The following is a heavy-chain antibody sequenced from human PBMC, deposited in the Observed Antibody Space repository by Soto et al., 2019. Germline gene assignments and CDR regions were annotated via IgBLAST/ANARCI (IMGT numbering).Heavy chain of an antibody. CDR3: ARGHYDFWSGYYMSRGNGMDV. CDR2: ISYDGSNK. D-gene: IGHD3-3*01. CDR1: GFTFSSYA. J-gene: IGHJ6*02. Sequence: PGGSLRLSCAASGFTFSSYAMHWVRQAPGKGLEWVAVISYDGSNKYYADSVKGRFTISRDNSKNTLYLQMNSLRAEDTAVYYCARGHYDFWSGYYMSRGNGMDVWGQGTTVTVS. V-gene: IGHV3-30-3*01.